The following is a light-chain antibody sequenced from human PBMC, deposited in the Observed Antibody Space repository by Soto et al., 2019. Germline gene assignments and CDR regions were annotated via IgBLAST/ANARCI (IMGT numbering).Light chain of an antibody. V-gene: IGLV4-69*01. J-gene: IGLJ2*01. CDR3: QTWGTDIVV. Sequence: QLVLTQSPSASASLGASVKLTCTLSSGHSSYAIAWHQQQPEKGPRYLMKLNSDGSHSKGDGIPDRFSGSSSGAERYLTISRLQSGDEADYYCQTWGTDIVVFGGGTKLTVL. CDR2: LNSDGSH. CDR1: SGHSSYA.